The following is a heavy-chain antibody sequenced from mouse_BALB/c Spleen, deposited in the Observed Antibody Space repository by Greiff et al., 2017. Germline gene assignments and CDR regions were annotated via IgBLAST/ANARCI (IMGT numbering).Heavy chain of an antibody. CDR3: ARGLGYRYDDGWFAY. Sequence: EVQVVESGGGLVKPGGSLKLSCAASGFTFSSYAMSWVRQTPEKRLEWVASISSGGSTYYPDSVKGRFTISRDNARNILYLQMSSLRSEDTAMYYCARGLGYRYDDGWFAYWGQGTLVTVSA. CDR1: GFTFSSYA. V-gene: IGHV5-6-5*01. CDR2: ISSGGST. D-gene: IGHD2-14*01. J-gene: IGHJ3*01.